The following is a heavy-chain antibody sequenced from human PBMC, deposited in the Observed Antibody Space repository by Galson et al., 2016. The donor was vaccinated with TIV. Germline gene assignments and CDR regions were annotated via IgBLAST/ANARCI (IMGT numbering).Heavy chain of an antibody. Sequence: ETLSLTCALSGESLSGYHWTWIRQAPGKGLEWIGEVSHRGRTNYNPSLESRVTISLVTSKNEFALKLTSVTAADTAVYYCARGRGYYFGSGSSYFDYWGQGSLVTVSS. CDR3: ARGRGYYFGSGSSYFDY. D-gene: IGHD3-10*01. V-gene: IGHV4-34*01. CDR2: VSHRGRT. CDR1: GESLSGYH. J-gene: IGHJ4*02.